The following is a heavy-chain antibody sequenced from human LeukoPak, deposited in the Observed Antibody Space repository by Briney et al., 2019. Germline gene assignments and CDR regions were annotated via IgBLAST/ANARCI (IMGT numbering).Heavy chain of an antibody. V-gene: IGHV3-43D*03. CDR1: GLTFDDYA. Sequence: PGGSLRLSCAASGLTFDDYAMHWVRQASGKGLEWVSHITWDGGSTHYADSVEGRFTISRDNRENSLYLQMNSLRPEDTALYYCAKDRAARGRGNFFYMDVWGKGTTVTVSS. CDR3: AKDRAARGRGNFFYMDV. J-gene: IGHJ6*03. D-gene: IGHD2/OR15-2a*01. CDR2: ITWDGGST.